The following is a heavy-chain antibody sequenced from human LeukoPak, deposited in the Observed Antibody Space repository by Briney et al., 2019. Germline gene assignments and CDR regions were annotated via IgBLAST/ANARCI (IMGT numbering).Heavy chain of an antibody. CDR2: IYYSGST. CDR1: GGSISSSSYY. J-gene: IGHJ4*02. CDR3: ARGQRVSGFHAHHGYRFDY. V-gene: IGHV4-39*01. D-gene: IGHD3-22*01. Sequence: SETLSLTCTVSGGSISSSSYYWGWIRQPPGKGLEWIGSIYYSGSTYYNPSLKSRVTISVDTSKNQFSLKLSSVTAADTAVYYCARGQRVSGFHAHHGYRFDYWGQGTLVTVSS.